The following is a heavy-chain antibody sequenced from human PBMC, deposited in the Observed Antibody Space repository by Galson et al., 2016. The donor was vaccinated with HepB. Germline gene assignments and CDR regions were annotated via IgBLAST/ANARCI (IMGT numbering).Heavy chain of an antibody. CDR3: AKDLSRSSDRVVRGAPYFDY. D-gene: IGHD3-10*01. J-gene: IGHJ4*02. CDR1: GFSFRSYV. CDR2: ITGSGGGT. V-gene: IGHV3-23*01. Sequence: SLRLSCAASGFSFRSYVMSWVRQAPGKGLEWVSAITGSGGGTLYADPVKGRFTIARDNSKNTLYLQMNSLRAEDTAMYYGAKDLSRSSDRVVRGAPYFDYWGQGTRVTVSS.